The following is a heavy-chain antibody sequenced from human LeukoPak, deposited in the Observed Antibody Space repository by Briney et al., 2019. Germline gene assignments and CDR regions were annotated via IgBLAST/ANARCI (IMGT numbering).Heavy chain of an antibody. D-gene: IGHD3-9*01. V-gene: IGHV4-34*01. CDR2: INHSGST. CDR1: GGSFSGYY. Sequence: SETLSLTCAVYGGSFSGYYWSWIRQPPGKGLEWIGEINHSGSTNYNPSLKSRVTISVDTSKNQFSLKLSSVTAADTAVYYCARQSRELRYFDWLSGFDYWGQGTLVTVSS. CDR3: ARQSRELRYFDWLSGFDY. J-gene: IGHJ4*02.